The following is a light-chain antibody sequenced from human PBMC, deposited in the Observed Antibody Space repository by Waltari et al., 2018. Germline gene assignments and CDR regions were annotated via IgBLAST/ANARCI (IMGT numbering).Light chain of an antibody. J-gene: IGKJ4*01. CDR2: DAS. CDR1: QSVSSY. Sequence: EIVLTQSPATLSLSPGERATLSCRASQSVSSYLAWYQQKPGQAPRLLIYDASNRATGSPARFRGSGSGTDFTRTISSLEPEDFAVYYCQQRSSWPLTFGGGTKVEVK. CDR3: QQRSSWPLT. V-gene: IGKV3-11*01.